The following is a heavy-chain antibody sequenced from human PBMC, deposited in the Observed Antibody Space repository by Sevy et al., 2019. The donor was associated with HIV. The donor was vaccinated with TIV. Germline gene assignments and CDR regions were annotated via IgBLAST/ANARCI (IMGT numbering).Heavy chain of an antibody. D-gene: IGHD2-2*01. V-gene: IGHV3-7*01. CDR2: INEDGTEK. CDR1: GFTFSTYW. J-gene: IGHJ6*02. CDR3: ARDNATVSRRGLRYYYYGTDV. Sequence: GGSLRFSCAASGFTFSTYWMSWFRQAPGKGLEWVANINEDGTEKFYVDSVKGRFTMSRDNAKNSLYLQMNSLRSEDAAVYYCARDNATVSRRGLRYYYYGTDVWGQGTTVTVSS.